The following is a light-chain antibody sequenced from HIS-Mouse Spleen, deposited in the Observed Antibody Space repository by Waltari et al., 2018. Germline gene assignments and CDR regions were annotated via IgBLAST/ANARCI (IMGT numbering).Light chain of an antibody. CDR2: EGS. CDR1: SSDVGSYNL. Sequence: QSALTQPASVSGSPGQSTTISCPGTSSDVGSYNLLSWYQQHPGKAPKLMIYEGSKRPSGVSNRFSGSKSGNTASLTISGLQAEDEADYYCCSYAGSSTWVFGGGTKLTVL. J-gene: IGLJ3*02. V-gene: IGLV2-23*01. CDR3: CSYAGSSTWV.